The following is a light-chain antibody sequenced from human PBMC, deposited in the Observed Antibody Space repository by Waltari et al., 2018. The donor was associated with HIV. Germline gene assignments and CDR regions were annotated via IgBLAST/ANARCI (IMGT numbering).Light chain of an antibody. V-gene: IGKV1-5*03. CDR3: QQYNSYSVT. Sequence: DRVTITCRASQSISSWLAWYQQKPGKAPKLLIYKASSLKSGVPSRFSGSGSGTEFTLTISSLQPDDFATYYCQQYNSYSVTFGQGTKVEIK. CDR1: QSISSW. J-gene: IGKJ1*01. CDR2: KAS.